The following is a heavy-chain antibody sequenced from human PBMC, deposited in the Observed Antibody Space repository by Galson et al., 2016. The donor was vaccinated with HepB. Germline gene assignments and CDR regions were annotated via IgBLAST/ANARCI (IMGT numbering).Heavy chain of an antibody. CDR3: TRAFPHSSAMGDY. Sequence: LRLSCAGSGFIFGDYTMTWFRQAPGKGLEWVGFVRNKDYGETTEYAASVKGRFTISRDDSKSIAYLQVSTLKTEDTAMYYCTRAFPHSSAMGDYWGQGTLVTVSS. CDR2: VRNKDYGETT. CDR1: GFIFGDYT. V-gene: IGHV3-49*03. D-gene: IGHD6-19*01. J-gene: IGHJ4*02.